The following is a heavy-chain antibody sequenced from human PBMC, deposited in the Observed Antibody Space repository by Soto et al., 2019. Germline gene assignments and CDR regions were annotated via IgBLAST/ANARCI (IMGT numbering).Heavy chain of an antibody. Sequence: QLQLQESGPGLVRPSETLSLTCTVSGGSISSLTYNWGWLRQPPGKGLEWIGNIYYSGSPYYNPSLKSRVTISVDTSNNQFSLRLRSVTAADTALYCCARHTMTTVTTFESWGQGTLVTVSS. CDR2: IYYSGSP. V-gene: IGHV4-39*01. D-gene: IGHD4-17*01. J-gene: IGHJ4*02. CDR1: GGSISSLTYN. CDR3: ARHTMTTVTTFES.